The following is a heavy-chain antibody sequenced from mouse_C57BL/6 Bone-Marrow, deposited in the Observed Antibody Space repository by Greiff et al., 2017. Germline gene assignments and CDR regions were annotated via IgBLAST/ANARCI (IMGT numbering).Heavy chain of an antibody. Sequence: EVQRVESGGDLVKPGGSLKLSCAASGFTFSSYGMSWVRQTPDKRLEWVATIRSGGSYTYYPDSVKGRFTISRDNAKNTLYLQMSSLKSEDTAMYYCARWLYAMDYWGQGTSVTVSS. V-gene: IGHV5-6*01. CDR3: ARWLYAMDY. CDR2: IRSGGSYT. CDR1: GFTFSSYG. J-gene: IGHJ4*01.